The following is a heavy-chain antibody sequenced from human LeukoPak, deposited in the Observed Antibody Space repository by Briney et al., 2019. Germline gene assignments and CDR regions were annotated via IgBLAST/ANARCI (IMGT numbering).Heavy chain of an antibody. D-gene: IGHD4-23*01. V-gene: IGHV5-51*01. J-gene: IGHJ4*02. CDR2: IYPRDSDT. CDR3: ARATVALGGYYFDY. Sequence: GEPLKISCKGSGYGFTNYWIGWARQMSGKGLEWMGIIYPRDSDTRYSPSFQGQVTISADKSISTAYLQWSSLKASDTAMYYCARATVALGGYYFDYWGQGTLVTVSS. CDR1: GYGFTNYW.